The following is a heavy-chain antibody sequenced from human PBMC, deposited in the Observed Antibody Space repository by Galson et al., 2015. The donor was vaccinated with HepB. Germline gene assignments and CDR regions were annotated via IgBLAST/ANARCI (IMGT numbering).Heavy chain of an antibody. J-gene: IGHJ5*02. CDR1: GGTFSSYA. CDR3: ARVTDCSGGSCCASNWFDP. CDR2: IIPIFGTA. Sequence: SVKVSCKASGGTFSSYAISWVRQAPGQGLEWMGGIIPIFGTANYAQKFQGRVTITADESTSTAYMELSSLRSEDTAVYYCARVTDCSGGSCCASNWFDPWGQGTLVTVSS. D-gene: IGHD2-15*01. V-gene: IGHV1-69*13.